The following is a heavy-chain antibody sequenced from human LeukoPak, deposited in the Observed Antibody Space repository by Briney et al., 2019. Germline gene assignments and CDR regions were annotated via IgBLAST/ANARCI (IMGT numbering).Heavy chain of an antibody. CDR1: GGSISSYY. Sequence: SETLSLTCTVSGGSISSYYWSWIRQPPGKGLEWIGYIYYSGSTNYNPSLKSRVTISMDTSKNQFSLKLSSVTAADTAVYYCARYCSSTSCPAARGTNWFDPWGQGTLVTVSS. J-gene: IGHJ5*02. CDR2: IYYSGST. CDR3: ARYCSSTSCPAARGTNWFDP. D-gene: IGHD2-2*01. V-gene: IGHV4-59*01.